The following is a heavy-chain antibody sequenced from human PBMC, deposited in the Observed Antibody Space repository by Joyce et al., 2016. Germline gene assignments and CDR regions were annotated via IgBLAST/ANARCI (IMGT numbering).Heavy chain of an antibody. V-gene: IGHV4-30-2*01. J-gene: IGHJ4*02. CDR1: GASVSSGGYS. D-gene: IGHD3-10*01. CDR2: IYNNERT. CDR3: ASGFNFKGRSFFDY. Sequence: QLQLQESGSGLVKPSQTLSLTCAVSGASVSSGGYSWSWIRQPPGNGLEWIGYIYNNERTYYNPSLKSRVTISVDRSKNQFSLKLASVTAADTAVYYCASGFNFKGRSFFDYWGQGALVTVSS.